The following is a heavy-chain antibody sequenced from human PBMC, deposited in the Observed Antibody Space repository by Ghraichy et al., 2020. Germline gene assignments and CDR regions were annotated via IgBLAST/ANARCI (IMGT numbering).Heavy chain of an antibody. CDR2: ITYDGSNK. D-gene: IGHD3-9*01. J-gene: IGHJ4*02. Sequence: GGSLRLSCAASGFIFSSYGMNWVRQAPGKGLEWVAIITYDGSNKYYADSVKGRFTISKDNSKNTVSLQMNSLRPEDTAIYYCAKNEVYVSVRYFSYWGQGTLVTVAS. CDR3: AKNEVYVSVRYFSY. CDR1: GFIFSSYG. V-gene: IGHV3-30*18.